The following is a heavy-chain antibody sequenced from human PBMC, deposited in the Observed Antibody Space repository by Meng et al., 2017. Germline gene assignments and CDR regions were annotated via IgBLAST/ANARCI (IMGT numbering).Heavy chain of an antibody. CDR1: GFTFDDYA. D-gene: IGHD6-19*01. CDR3: AKDISPGIAVAGQGNYFDY. Sequence: SCAASGFTFDDYAMHWVRQAQGKGLEWVSGISWNSGSIGYADSVKGRFTISRDNAKNSLYLQMNSLRAEDTALYYCAKDISPGIAVAGQGNYFDYWGQGTLVTVAS. CDR2: ISWNSGSI. V-gene: IGHV3-9*01. J-gene: IGHJ4*02.